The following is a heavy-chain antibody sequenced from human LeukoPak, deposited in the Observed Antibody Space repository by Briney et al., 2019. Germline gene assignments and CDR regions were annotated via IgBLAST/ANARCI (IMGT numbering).Heavy chain of an antibody. J-gene: IGHJ4*02. V-gene: IGHV3-53*01. Sequence: GRSLRLSCAASGFIVSHNYMTWVRQAPGKGLEWISVIYIDGTTYYADSVKGRFTISRDQANNTLYLQMNTLRDEDTAVYYCARGPRYSFYWGQGTLVSVSS. CDR3: ARGPRYSFY. CDR1: GFIVSHNY. CDR2: IYIDGTT. D-gene: IGHD6-13*01.